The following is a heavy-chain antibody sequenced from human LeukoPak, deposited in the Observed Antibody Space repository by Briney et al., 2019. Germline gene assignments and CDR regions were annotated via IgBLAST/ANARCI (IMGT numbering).Heavy chain of an antibody. J-gene: IGHJ6*03. CDR2: IFSTGST. D-gene: IGHD3-10*01. CDR1: GGSMSDYY. Sequence: SETLSLTCTVSGGSMSDYYWSWIRQPPGKGLEWIGYIFSTGSTNYNPSLKSRVTISVDTSKNQFSLKLNSVTAADTALYYCARHGAEGEYYYYYYMDVWGKGTTVTVSS. V-gene: IGHV4-59*01. CDR3: ARHGAEGEYYYYYYMDV.